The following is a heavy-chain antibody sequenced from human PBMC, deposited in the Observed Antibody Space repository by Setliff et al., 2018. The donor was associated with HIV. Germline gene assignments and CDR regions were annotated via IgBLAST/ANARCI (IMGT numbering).Heavy chain of an antibody. V-gene: IGHV1-69*05. CDR2: IIPMFGTG. Sequence: VKVSCKTSGGTFSSYGISWVRQAPGQGLEWMGGIIPMFGTGFYAQKFQGRVTITTDESRSTAYMELSSLSSEDTAVFNCARVGHSSSYHYYGMDVWGQGTTVTVSS. CDR3: ARVGHSSSYHYYGMDV. D-gene: IGHD6-13*01. J-gene: IGHJ6*02. CDR1: GGTFSSYG.